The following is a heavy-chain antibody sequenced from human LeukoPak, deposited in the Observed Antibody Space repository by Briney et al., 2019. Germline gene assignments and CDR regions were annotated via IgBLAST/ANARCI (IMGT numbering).Heavy chain of an antibody. Sequence: SETLSLTCAVYGGSFSGYYWSWIRQPPGKGLEWIGEINHSGSTNYSPSLKSRVTISVDTSKNQFSLKLSSVTAADTAVYYCARAYYDILPPDPWGQGTLVTVSS. CDR3: ARAYYDILPPDP. CDR1: GGSFSGYY. V-gene: IGHV4-34*01. J-gene: IGHJ5*02. D-gene: IGHD3-9*01. CDR2: INHSGST.